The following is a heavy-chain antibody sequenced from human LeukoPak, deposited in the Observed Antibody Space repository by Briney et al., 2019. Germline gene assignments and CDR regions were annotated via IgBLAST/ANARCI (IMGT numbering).Heavy chain of an antibody. Sequence: ASVKVSCKVSGYTLTELSMHWVRQAPGKGLEWMGGFDPEDGKTVYAQKFQGRVTMAEDTSADTAYMELSSLRSEDTAVFYCAAYLPAMGDIAVRRRGFDYWGQGTLVTVSS. CDR3: AAYLPAMGDIAVRRRGFDY. CDR2: FDPEDGKT. CDR1: GYTLTELS. V-gene: IGHV1-24*01. D-gene: IGHD6-6*01. J-gene: IGHJ4*02.